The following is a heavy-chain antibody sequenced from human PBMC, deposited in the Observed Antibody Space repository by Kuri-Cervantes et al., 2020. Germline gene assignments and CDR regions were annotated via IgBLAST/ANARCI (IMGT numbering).Heavy chain of an antibody. J-gene: IGHJ6*03. Sequence: SETLSLTCSISGVSISPYYWSWIRQPPGKGLEWIGSIFYSGNTNYNPSLKSRVTISLDTSKNQFSLKLSSVTAADTAVYSCARGRSSSRHHYYYYMDVWGKGTTVTVSS. CDR1: GVSISPYY. V-gene: IGHV4-59*12. D-gene: IGHD6-13*01. CDR2: IFYSGNT. CDR3: ARGRSSSRHHYYYYMDV.